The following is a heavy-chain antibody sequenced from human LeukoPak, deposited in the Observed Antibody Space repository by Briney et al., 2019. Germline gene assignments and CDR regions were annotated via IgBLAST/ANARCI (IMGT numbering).Heavy chain of an antibody. CDR2: IYHSGST. CDR1: GGSISSSNW. Sequence: SGTLSLTCAVSGGSISSSNWWSWVRQPPGKGLEWIGEIYHSGSTNYNPSLKSRVTISVDTSKNQFSLKLSSVTAADTAVYYCARHGFRGRLRMDWFDPWGQGTLVTVSS. CDR3: ARHGFRGRLRMDWFDP. D-gene: IGHD5/OR15-5a*01. V-gene: IGHV4-4*02. J-gene: IGHJ5*02.